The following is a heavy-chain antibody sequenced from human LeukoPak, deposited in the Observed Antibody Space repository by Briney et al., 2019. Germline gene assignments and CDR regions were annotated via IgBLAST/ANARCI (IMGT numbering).Heavy chain of an antibody. D-gene: IGHD6-13*01. J-gene: IGHJ3*02. V-gene: IGHV3-30*03. CDR1: GFTFSSYG. CDR3: ARVRDSSNWYVFDI. Sequence: GRSLRLSCAASGFTFSSYGMHWVRQAPGKGLEWVAVISYDGSNKYYADSVKGRFTVSRDNSKNTLYLQMNSLRAEDTAVYYCARVRDSSNWYVFDIWGQGTMVTVSS. CDR2: ISYDGSNK.